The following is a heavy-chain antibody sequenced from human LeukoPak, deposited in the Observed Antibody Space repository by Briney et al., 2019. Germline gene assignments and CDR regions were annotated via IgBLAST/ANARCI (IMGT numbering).Heavy chain of an antibody. CDR2: ISAYNGNT. V-gene: IGHV1-18*01. D-gene: IGHD2-2*02. CDR3: ARDGVVPAAISVTAPTDNWFDP. Sequence: ASVKVSCKASGYTFTSYGISWVRQAPGQRLEWMGWISAYNGNTNYAQKLQGRVTMTTDTSTSTAYMELRSLRSDDTAVYYCARDGVVPAAISVTAPTDNWFDPWGQGTLVTVSS. J-gene: IGHJ5*02. CDR1: GYTFTSYG.